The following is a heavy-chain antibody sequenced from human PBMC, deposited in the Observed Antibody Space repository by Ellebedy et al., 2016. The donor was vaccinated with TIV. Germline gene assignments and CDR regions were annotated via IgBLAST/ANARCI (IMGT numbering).Heavy chain of an antibody. D-gene: IGHD2/OR15-2a*01. Sequence: ASVKVSCKASGHTFSGHFMHWVRQAPGQGLEWMGWMGCIDPNSGGTEYEEKFRGRVTMTRDSFVNTAYMELSRLRSDDTAVYYCATISGSPRGYWGQGTLVTVSS. CDR1: GHTFSGHF. V-gene: IGHV1-2*02. J-gene: IGHJ4*02. CDR2: GWMGCIDPNSGGT. CDR3: ATISGSPRGY.